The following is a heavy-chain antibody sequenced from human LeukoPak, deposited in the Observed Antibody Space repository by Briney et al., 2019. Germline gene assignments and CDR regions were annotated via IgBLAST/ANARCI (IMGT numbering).Heavy chain of an antibody. J-gene: IGHJ4*02. D-gene: IGHD6-13*01. Sequence: SETLSLTCTVSGDSISSSSYYWGWIRQPPGKGLEWIGSIYYSGSTYYNPSLKSRVTISVDTSKNQLSLKLTSVTAADTAVYYCARHGGAAGGHWGQGTLVTVSS. CDR2: IYYSGST. CDR3: ARHGGAAGGH. V-gene: IGHV4-39*01. CDR1: GDSISSSSYY.